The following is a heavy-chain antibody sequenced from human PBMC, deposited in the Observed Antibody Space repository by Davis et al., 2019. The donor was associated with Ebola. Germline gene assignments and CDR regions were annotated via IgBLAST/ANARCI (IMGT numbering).Heavy chain of an antibody. CDR1: GGSISSGGYY. CDR2: IYYSGST. CDR3: ARHWGISWYPFDY. Sequence: PGGSLRLSCTVSGGSISSGGYYWSWIRQHPGKGLEWIGYIYYSGSTNYNPSLKSRVTISVDTSKNQFSLKLSSVTAADTAVYYCARHWGISWYPFDYWGQGTLVTVSS. D-gene: IGHD6-13*01. J-gene: IGHJ4*02. V-gene: IGHV4-61*08.